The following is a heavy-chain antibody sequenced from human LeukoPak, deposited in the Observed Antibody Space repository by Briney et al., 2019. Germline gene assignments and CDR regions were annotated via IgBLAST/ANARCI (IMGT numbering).Heavy chain of an antibody. CDR3: ARERGYYDNSGYLPTTYFQH. J-gene: IGHJ1*01. Sequence: QSGGSLRLSCAASGFTFSSYWMSWVRQAPGKGLEWVANIKQDGSEKYYVDSVKGRFTISRDNAKSSLFLQLNSLRAEDTAVYYCARERGYYDNSGYLPTTYFQHWGQGTLVTVSS. CDR2: IKQDGSEK. D-gene: IGHD3-22*01. V-gene: IGHV3-7*01. CDR1: GFTFSSYW.